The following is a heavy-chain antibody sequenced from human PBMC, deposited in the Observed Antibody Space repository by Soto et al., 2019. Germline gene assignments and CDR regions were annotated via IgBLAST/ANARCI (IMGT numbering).Heavy chain of an antibody. D-gene: IGHD5-12*01. CDR1: GFTFSSYE. CDR3: TKEKSVMYSGYDAFDI. V-gene: IGHV3-48*03. J-gene: IGHJ3*02. Sequence: GGSLRLSCAASGFTFSSYEMDWVRQAPGKGLEWVAYISSSGTILYGDSVEGRFTISRDNADNSLYLQMNSLTAEDTAVYYCTKEKSVMYSGYDAFDIWGRGTMVTVSS. CDR2: ISSSGTI.